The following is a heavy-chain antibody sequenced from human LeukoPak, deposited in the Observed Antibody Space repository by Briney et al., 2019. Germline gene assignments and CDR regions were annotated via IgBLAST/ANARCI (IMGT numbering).Heavy chain of an antibody. J-gene: IGHJ5*02. CDR1: GYTFTGYY. CDR2: INPNSGGT. D-gene: IGHD2-15*01. V-gene: IGHV1-2*02. CDR3: ARETPCSGGSCYGWFDP. Sequence: ASVKVSCKASGYTFTGYYMHWVRQAPGQGLEWMGWINPNSGGTNYAQKFQGRVTMTRDTSISTAYMELSRLRYDDTAVYYCARETPCSGGSCYGWFDPWGQGTLVTVSS.